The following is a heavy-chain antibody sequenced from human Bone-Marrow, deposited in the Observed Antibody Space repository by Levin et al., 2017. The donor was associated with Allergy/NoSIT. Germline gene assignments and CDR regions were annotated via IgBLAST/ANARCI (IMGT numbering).Heavy chain of an antibody. CDR3: ARDGGSSNRVYYYYGMDV. J-gene: IGHJ6*02. D-gene: IGHD6-6*01. CDR1: GFTFSSYE. V-gene: IGHV3-48*03. CDR2: ISSSGSTI. Sequence: GGSLRLSCAASGFTFSSYEMNWVRQAPGKGLEWVSYISSSGSTIYYADSVKGRFTISRDNAKNSLYLQMNSLRAEDTAVYYCARDGGSSNRVYYYYGMDVWGQGTTVTVSS.